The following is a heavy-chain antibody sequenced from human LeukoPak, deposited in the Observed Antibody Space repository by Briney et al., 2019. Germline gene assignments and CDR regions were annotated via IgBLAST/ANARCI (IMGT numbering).Heavy chain of an antibody. D-gene: IGHD2-15*01. J-gene: IGHJ4*02. CDR1: GFTFSSYW. CDR3: ARDRGYCSGGSCYASYLDY. Sequence: PGGSLRLSCAASGFTFSSYWMSWVRQAPGKGLEWVSHISSSSSTIYYADSVKGRFTISRDNAKNSLYLQMNSLRAEDTAVYYCARDRGYCSGGSCYASYLDYWGQGTLVTVSS. CDR2: ISSSSSTI. V-gene: IGHV3-48*04.